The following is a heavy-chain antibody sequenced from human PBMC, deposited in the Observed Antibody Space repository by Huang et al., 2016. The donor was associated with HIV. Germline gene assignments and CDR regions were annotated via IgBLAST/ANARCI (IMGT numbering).Heavy chain of an antibody. D-gene: IGHD5-18*01. V-gene: IGHV1-69*13. Sequence: QVQLVQSGAEMKKSGSSVKVSCKASGGPVSSFSFTWVRQAPGHGLEWMGGIIPWRDTTDLAQKFRGRVTLTADESTNTAFMELSGLTSQDTAVYYCARGVGNSNRGFDIWGQGTLVTVS. CDR2: IIPWRDTT. CDR1: GGPVSSFS. J-gene: IGHJ4*02. CDR3: ARGVGNSNRGFDI.